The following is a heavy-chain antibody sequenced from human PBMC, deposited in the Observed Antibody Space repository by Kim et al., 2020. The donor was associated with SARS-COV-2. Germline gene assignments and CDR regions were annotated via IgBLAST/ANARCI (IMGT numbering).Heavy chain of an antibody. Sequence: GGSLRLSCAASGFTFSSYEMNWVRQAPGKGLEWVSYISSSGSTIYYADSVKGRFTISRDNAKNSLYLQMNSLRAEDTAVYYCARDCNDILTGFRRDNGMDVWGQGTTVTVSS. J-gene: IGHJ6*02. CDR3: ARDCNDILTGFRRDNGMDV. D-gene: IGHD3-9*01. CDR2: ISSSGSTI. CDR1: GFTFSSYE. V-gene: IGHV3-48*03.